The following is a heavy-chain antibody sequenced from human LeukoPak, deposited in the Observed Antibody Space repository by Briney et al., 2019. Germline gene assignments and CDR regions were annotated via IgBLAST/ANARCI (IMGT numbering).Heavy chain of an antibody. CDR2: MGDSDASA. J-gene: IGHJ6*02. Sequence: GGSLRLSCAASGFIFSNYAMSWVRQAPGKGLEWVSVMGDSDASAFYVDSVKARFTISRDNSKNTLSLQMDSLRAEDTALYYCARDPGSINGMDVWGQGTTVTVSS. V-gene: IGHV3-23*01. CDR1: GFIFSNYA. CDR3: ARDPGSINGMDV. D-gene: IGHD2/OR15-2a*01.